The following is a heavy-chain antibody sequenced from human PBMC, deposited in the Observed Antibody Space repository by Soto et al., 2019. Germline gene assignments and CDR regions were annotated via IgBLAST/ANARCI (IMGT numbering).Heavy chain of an antibody. D-gene: IGHD6-6*01. CDR2: ISSSSSYI. CDR3: ARDQYSSSYDYYYYYGMDV. CDR1: GFTFSSYS. J-gene: IGHJ6*02. V-gene: IGHV3-21*01. Sequence: EVQLVESGGGLVKPGGSLRLSCAASGFTFSSYSMNWVRQAPGKGLEWVSSISSSSSYIYYADSVKGRLTISRDNAKNSLYLQMKSLRAEDTAVYYCARDQYSSSYDYYYYYGMDVWGQGTTVTVSS.